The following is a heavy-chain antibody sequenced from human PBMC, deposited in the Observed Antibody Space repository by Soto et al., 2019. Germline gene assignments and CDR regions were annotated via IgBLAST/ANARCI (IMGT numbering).Heavy chain of an antibody. D-gene: IGHD1-7*01. Sequence: QVQLQESGPGLVEPSQTLSLTCTVSGGSISNGDYYWSWIRQPPGKGLEWIGYIYHSGSTYYTPSLKSRVTISVDTSKNQFSLRLSSVTAADTAVYYCATDHALAGTSVSDYWGQGTLVTVSS. J-gene: IGHJ4*02. CDR3: ATDHALAGTSVSDY. CDR1: GGSISNGDYY. CDR2: IYHSGST. V-gene: IGHV4-30-4*01.